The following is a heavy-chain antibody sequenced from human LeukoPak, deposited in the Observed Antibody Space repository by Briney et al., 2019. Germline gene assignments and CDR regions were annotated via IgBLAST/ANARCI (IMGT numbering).Heavy chain of an antibody. D-gene: IGHD3-10*01. J-gene: IGHJ4*02. CDR2: IDPNSGGT. V-gene: IGHV1-2*02. CDR3: ARDPRAGRGDY. Sequence: ASVKVSCKASGYTFTGYYMHWVRQAPGQGLEWMGWIDPNSGGTNYAQEFQGRVTMTRDTSISTTYMELSRLRSDDTAVYYCARDPRAGRGDYWGQGTLVTVSS. CDR1: GYTFTGYY.